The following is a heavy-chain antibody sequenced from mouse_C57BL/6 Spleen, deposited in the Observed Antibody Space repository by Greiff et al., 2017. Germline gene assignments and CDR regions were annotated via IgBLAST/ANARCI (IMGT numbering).Heavy chain of an antibody. D-gene: IGHD4-1*01. CDR3: ATNWDVKGWYFDV. CDR1: GFSLTSYG. Sequence: VQRVESGPGLVQPSQSLSITCTVSGFSLTSYGVHWVRQSPGKGLEWLGVIWSGGSTDYNAAFISRLSISKDNSKSQVFFKMNSLQADDTAIYYCATNWDVKGWYFDVWGTGTTVTVSS. J-gene: IGHJ1*03. CDR2: IWSGGST. V-gene: IGHV2-2*01.